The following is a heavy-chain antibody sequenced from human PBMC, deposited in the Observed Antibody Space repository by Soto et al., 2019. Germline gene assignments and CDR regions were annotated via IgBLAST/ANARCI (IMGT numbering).Heavy chain of an antibody. CDR2: ISGSGGST. J-gene: IGHJ4*02. Sequence: GGSLRLSCAASGFTFSSYAMSWVRQAPGKGLEWVSAISGSGGSTYYADSVKGRFTISRDNSKNTLYLQMNSLRAEDTAVYYCAKDPNIVVPAAIWPYVDYWGQGTLVTVSS. V-gene: IGHV3-23*01. CDR1: GFTFSSYA. CDR3: AKDPNIVVPAAIWPYVDY. D-gene: IGHD2-2*02.